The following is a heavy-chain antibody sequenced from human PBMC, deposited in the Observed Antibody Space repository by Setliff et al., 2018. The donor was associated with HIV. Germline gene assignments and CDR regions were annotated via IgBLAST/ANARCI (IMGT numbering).Heavy chain of an antibody. CDR1: GGSFSDHY. V-gene: IGHV4-34*01. CDR2: INQSGIS. J-gene: IGHJ4*02. D-gene: IGHD6-19*01. CDR3: TSGNLRAGLGY. Sequence: PSETLSLTCAVYGGSFSDHYWTWIRQPPGKGLEWIGEINQSGISNFNPSLKSRVTMPIDTPKNQFSLKMSSVTAADTAVYYCTSGNLRAGLGYWGQGTLVTVSS.